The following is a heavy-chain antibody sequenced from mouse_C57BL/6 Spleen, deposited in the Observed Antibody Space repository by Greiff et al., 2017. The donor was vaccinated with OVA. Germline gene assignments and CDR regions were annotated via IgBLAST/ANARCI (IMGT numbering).Heavy chain of an antibody. Sequence: VQLQQSGAELVRPGASVTLSCKASGYTFTDYEMHWVKQTPVHGLEWIGAIVPETGGTAYNQKFKGKAILTADKSSSTAYMELRSLTSEDSAVYYCTSIYYDHGGFAYWGQGTLVTVSA. D-gene: IGHD2-4*01. CDR2: IVPETGGT. CDR1: GYTFTDYE. J-gene: IGHJ3*01. V-gene: IGHV1-15*01. CDR3: TSIYYDHGGFAY.